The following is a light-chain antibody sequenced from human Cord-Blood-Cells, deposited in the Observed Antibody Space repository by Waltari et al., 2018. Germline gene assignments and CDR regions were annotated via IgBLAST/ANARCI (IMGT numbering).Light chain of an antibody. V-gene: IGKV1-39*01. CDR3: QQSYSTPWT. CDR1: QSISSY. J-gene: IGKJ1*01. Sequence: DIQMTQSPSSLSASVGDRVTITCRASQSISSYLNWYQQKPGKAPKRLIYAASSLQSGVPSMFSGSGSATDFTLTISSLQPEDFATYYCQQSYSTPWTFGQGTKVEIK. CDR2: AAS.